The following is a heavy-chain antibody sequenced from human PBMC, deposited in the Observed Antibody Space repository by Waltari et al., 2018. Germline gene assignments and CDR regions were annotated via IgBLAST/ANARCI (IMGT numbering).Heavy chain of an antibody. CDR3: ARSYDFWSGYLG. V-gene: IGHV1-8*02. Sequence: QVQLVQSGAEVKKPGSSVKVSCKASGGTFSSYAISWVRQATGQGLEWMGWMNPNSGNTGYAQKFQGRVTMTRNTSISTAYMELSSLRSEDTAVYYCARSYDFWSGYLGWGQGTLVTVSS. D-gene: IGHD3-3*01. CDR2: MNPNSGNT. CDR1: GGTFSSYA. J-gene: IGHJ4*02.